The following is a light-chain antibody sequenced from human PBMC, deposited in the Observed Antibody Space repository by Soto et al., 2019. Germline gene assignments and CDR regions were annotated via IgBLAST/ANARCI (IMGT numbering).Light chain of an antibody. CDR2: GAS. V-gene: IGKV3-15*01. J-gene: IGKJ4*01. CDR1: QSISSN. Sequence: ETVMTQSPSTLSVSPGEGATLSFRASQSISSNLAWYQQKPGQAPRLLIYGASTRATGIPARFTGSGSGTEFTLTISSLQSEDFAVYYCQHYNNWPLTFGGGTKVDNK. CDR3: QHYNNWPLT.